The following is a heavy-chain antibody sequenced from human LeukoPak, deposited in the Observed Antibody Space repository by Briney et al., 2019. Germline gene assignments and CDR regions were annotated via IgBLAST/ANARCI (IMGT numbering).Heavy chain of an antibody. V-gene: IGHV3-23*01. CDR3: AKPGSSGWYGFDY. J-gene: IGHJ4*02. CDR1: GFTFSSYG. CDR2: ISGSGGST. Sequence: RGTLRLSCAASGFTFSSYGMSWVRQAPGKGLEWVSAISGSGGSTYYADSVKGRFTISRDNSKNTLYLQMNSLRAEDTAVYYCAKPGSSGWYGFDYWGQGTLVTVSS. D-gene: IGHD6-19*01.